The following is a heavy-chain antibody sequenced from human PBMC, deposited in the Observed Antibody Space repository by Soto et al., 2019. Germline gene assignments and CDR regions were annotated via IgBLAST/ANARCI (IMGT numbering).Heavy chain of an antibody. CDR3: ARGVQNGAYSMWFDP. J-gene: IGHJ5*02. CDR1: GYTFTSYD. V-gene: IGHV1-8*01. Sequence: QVQLVQSGAEVKKPGASVKVSCKASGYTFTSYDINWVRQATGQGLEYLGWMNPNSGNTGYVQKFQCRGIMIWDTSISTAYIELIRLRSEETAVYLCARGVQNGAYSMWFDPWGQGALVTVSS. D-gene: IGHD4-17*01. CDR2: MNPNSGNT.